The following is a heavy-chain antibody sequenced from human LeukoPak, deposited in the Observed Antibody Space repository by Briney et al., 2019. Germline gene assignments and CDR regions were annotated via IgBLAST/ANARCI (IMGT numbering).Heavy chain of an antibody. CDR3: ARGPVLRGGSYLAGARY. D-gene: IGHD1-26*01. J-gene: IGHJ4*02. V-gene: IGHV4-39*07. CDR1: GGSISSSSYY. Sequence: SETLSLTCTVSGGSISSSSYYWGWIRQPPGKGLEWIGSIYYSGSTYYNPSLKSRVTISVDTSKNQFSLKLSSVTAADTAVYYCARGPVLRGGSYLAGARYWGQGTLVTVSS. CDR2: IYYSGST.